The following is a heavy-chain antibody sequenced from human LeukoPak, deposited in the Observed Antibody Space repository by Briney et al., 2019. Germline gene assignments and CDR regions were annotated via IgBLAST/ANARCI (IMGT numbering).Heavy chain of an antibody. J-gene: IGHJ3*02. Sequence: PGGSLRLSCTASGFTFSSYAMSWVRQAPGKGLEWVSAISGSGGSTYYADSVKGRFTISRDNSKNTLYLQMNSLRAEDTAVYYCAKDHKGLVPFLKYGFGAFDIWGQGTMVTVSS. D-gene: IGHD6-6*01. CDR1: GFTFSSYA. CDR2: ISGSGGST. V-gene: IGHV3-23*01. CDR3: AKDHKGLVPFLKYGFGAFDI.